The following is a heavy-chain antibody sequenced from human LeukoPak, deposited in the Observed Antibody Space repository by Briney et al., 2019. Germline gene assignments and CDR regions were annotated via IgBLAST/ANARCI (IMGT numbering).Heavy chain of an antibody. J-gene: IGHJ4*02. CDR2: ISGSGGST. D-gene: IGHD3-16*01. Sequence: GGSLRLSCAASGFTFSSYAMSWVRQAPGKGLEWVSAISGSGGSTCYADSVKGRFTISRDNSKNTLYLQMNSLRAEDTAVYYCARDLGLARRGGGYGYWGQGTLVTVSS. V-gene: IGHV3-23*01. CDR1: GFTFSSYA. CDR3: ARDLGLARRGGGYGY.